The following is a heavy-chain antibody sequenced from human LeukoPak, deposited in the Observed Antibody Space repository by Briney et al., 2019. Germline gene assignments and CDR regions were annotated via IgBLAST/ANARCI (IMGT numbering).Heavy chain of an antibody. V-gene: IGHV3-7*03. J-gene: IGHJ2*01. CDR3: ARSDYSNWYFDL. CDR2: IKQDGSEK. Sequence: GGSLRLSCAACGFTFSSYCMSWVRQAPGKGLEWVANIKQDGSEKYYVDSVKGRFTISRDNAKNSLYLQMNSLRAEDTAVYYCARSDYSNWYFDLWGRGTLVTVSS. CDR1: GFTFSSYC. D-gene: IGHD4-11*01.